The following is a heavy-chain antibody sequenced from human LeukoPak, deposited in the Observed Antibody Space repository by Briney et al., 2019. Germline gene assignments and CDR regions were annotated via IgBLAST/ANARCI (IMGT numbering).Heavy chain of an antibody. CDR2: ISAYNGNT. V-gene: IGHV1-18*01. D-gene: IGHD2/OR15-2a*01. Sequence: ASVKVSCKASGYTFTSYGISWVRQAPGQGLEWMGWISAYNGNTNYAQKLQGRVTMTTDTSTSTAYMELRSLRSEDTAVYYCATTVLQPDAFDIWGQGTMVTVSS. CDR1: GYTFTSYG. J-gene: IGHJ3*02. CDR3: ATTVLQPDAFDI.